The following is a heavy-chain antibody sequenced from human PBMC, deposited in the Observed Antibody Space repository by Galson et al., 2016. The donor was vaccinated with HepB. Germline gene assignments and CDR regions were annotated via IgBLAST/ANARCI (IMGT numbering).Heavy chain of an antibody. CDR1: GYSFTSYT. J-gene: IGHJ4*02. CDR3: ARDRGGFGGYFDS. V-gene: IGHV1-69*06. CDR2: IIPIFGTT. Sequence: SVKVSCKASGYSFTSYTVHWMRQAPGQGLEWMGGIIPIFGTTDYAQKFQGRITIIADKSTTTAYMDLGSLGFDDTAIYYCARDRGGFGGYFDSWGQGTLVTVSS. D-gene: IGHD5-24*01.